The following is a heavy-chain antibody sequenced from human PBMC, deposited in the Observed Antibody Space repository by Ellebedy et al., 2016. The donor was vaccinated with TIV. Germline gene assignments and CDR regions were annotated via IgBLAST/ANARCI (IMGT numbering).Heavy chain of an antibody. CDR2: ISSNSYYI. Sequence: PGGSLRLSCAASGFTFSTYSMNWVRQAPGKGLEWVSSISSNSYYIYYGDSVRGRFTISRDNAQNSLFLQMSSLRAEDTATYYCATGIATTGAYYFDYWGQGILVTVSS. V-gene: IGHV3-21*01. J-gene: IGHJ4*02. CDR3: ATGIATTGAYYFDY. CDR1: GFTFSTYS. D-gene: IGHD6-13*01.